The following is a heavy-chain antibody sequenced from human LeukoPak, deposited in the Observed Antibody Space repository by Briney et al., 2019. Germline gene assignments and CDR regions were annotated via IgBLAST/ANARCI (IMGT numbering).Heavy chain of an antibody. Sequence: SETLSLTCTVSGGSISSYYWSWIRQPAGKGLEWIGRIYTSGSTNYNPSLKSRVTMSVDTSKNQFSLKLSSVTAADTAVYYCARGFRGVIRNWFDPWGQGTLVTVSS. CDR3: ARGFRGVIRNWFDP. CDR2: IYTSGST. CDR1: GGSISSYY. D-gene: IGHD3-10*01. V-gene: IGHV4-4*07. J-gene: IGHJ5*02.